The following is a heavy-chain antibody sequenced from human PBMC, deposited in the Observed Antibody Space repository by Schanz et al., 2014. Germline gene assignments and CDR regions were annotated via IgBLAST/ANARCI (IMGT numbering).Heavy chain of an antibody. CDR3: ARGRVLES. Sequence: DVHLSESGGGLVQPGGSLRLSCAASEFTFSTDAMSWVRQAPGKGLEWVANIKKDGSEKYYVDSVKGRFTISRDNAKNSLFLQMNSLRPEDTAVYYCARGRVLESWGQGTLVAVSA. CDR2: IKKDGSEK. V-gene: IGHV3-7*01. J-gene: IGHJ5*02. D-gene: IGHD1-1*01. CDR1: EFTFSTDA.